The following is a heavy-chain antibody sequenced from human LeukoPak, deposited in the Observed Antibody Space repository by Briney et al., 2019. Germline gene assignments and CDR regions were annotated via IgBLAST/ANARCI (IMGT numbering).Heavy chain of an antibody. V-gene: IGHV1-18*01. CDR1: GYTFTSYG. Sequence: ASVKVSCKASGYTFTSYGISWVRQAPGQGLEWMGWISGYNGHTKNAQKLQGRVTMTTDTSTSTAYMELSRLRSDDTAVYYCARAEDIVVVTAIFYAFDIWGQGTMVTVSS. J-gene: IGHJ3*02. CDR3: ARAEDIVVVTAIFYAFDI. D-gene: IGHD2-21*02. CDR2: ISGYNGHT.